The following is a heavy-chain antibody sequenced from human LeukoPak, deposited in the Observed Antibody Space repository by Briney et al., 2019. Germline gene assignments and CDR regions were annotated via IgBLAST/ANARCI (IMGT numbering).Heavy chain of an antibody. J-gene: IGHJ2*01. CDR1: GGSISSRSYY. CDR2: IHYSGST. Sequence: SESLSLTCSVSGGSISSRSYYWGWIRQPPGKGLEWIGCIHYSGSTHYNPSLKSRVTISADRSKNHFFLKLSFVTAADTAVYYCARPGAKMTTEDCYFDLWGRGTLVTVSS. CDR3: ARPGAKMTTEDCYFDL. D-gene: IGHD4/OR15-4a*01. V-gene: IGHV4-39*02.